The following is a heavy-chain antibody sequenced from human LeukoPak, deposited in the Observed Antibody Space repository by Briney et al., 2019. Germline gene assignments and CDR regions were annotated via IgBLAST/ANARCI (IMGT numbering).Heavy chain of an antibody. CDR1: GFTFSSYA. CDR2: ISYDGSNK. V-gene: IGHV3-30*01. J-gene: IGHJ4*02. D-gene: IGHD2-2*01. CDR3: ARAISTSRIDY. Sequence: GGSLRLSCAASGFTFSSYATHWVRQAPGKGLEWVAVISYDGSNKYYADSVKGRFTISRDNSKNTLYLQMNSLRAEDTAVYYCARAISTSRIDYWGQGTLVTVSS.